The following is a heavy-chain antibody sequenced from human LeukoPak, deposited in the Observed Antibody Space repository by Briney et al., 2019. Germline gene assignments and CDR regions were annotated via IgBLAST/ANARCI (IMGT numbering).Heavy chain of an antibody. CDR3: ARTYSSGWYRYFDY. CDR2: LYSSENI. D-gene: IGHD6-19*01. V-gene: IGHV4-4*08. CDR1: GDSISSYY. Sequence: SETLSLTCTVSGDSISSYYWSWIRQPPGKGLEWIGLLYSSENINYNPSLKSRVTISLDTSKNQFSLRLSSVTAADTAVYYCARTYSSGWYRYFDYWGQGILVTVSS. J-gene: IGHJ4*02.